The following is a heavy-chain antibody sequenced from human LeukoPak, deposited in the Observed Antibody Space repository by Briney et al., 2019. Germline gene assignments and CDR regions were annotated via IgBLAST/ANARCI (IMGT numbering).Heavy chain of an antibody. CDR3: ATGTFGGYFDY. CDR2: ISSSGSTI. D-gene: IGHD3-16*01. J-gene: IGHJ4*02. Sequence: GGSLRLSCAASGFTFSTYEMNWVRQAPGKGLEWVSYISSSGSTIYYADSVKGRFTISRGNAKNSLYLQMNSLRAEDTAVYYCATGTFGGYFDYWGQGTLVTVSS. CDR1: GFTFSTYE. V-gene: IGHV3-48*03.